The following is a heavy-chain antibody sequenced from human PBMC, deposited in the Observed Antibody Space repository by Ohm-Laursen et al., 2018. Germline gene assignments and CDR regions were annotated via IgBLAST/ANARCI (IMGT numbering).Heavy chain of an antibody. CDR2: ISYTGYT. CDR1: GGSFTGHY. V-gene: IGHV4-59*11. CDR3: ARGSNEYGGPYFPH. D-gene: IGHD4-23*01. J-gene: IGHJ1*01. Sequence: SETLSLTCTVSGGSFTGHYWSWIRQPPGKGLKWIGHISYTGYTSYKSSLKSRVTISLDTSRKHFSLRLTSLAAADTAVYYCARGSNEYGGPYFPHWGQGTLVTVSS.